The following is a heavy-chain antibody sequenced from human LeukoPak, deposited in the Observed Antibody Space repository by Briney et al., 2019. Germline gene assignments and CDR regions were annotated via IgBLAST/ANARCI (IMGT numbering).Heavy chain of an antibody. D-gene: IGHD3-10*01. J-gene: IGHJ3*02. CDR3: ARVLITMVRGVISHDAFDI. V-gene: IGHV4-39*01. CDR1: GVSISSSNSY. Sequence: SETLSLTCTVSGVSISSSNSYWGWIRQPPGKGLEWIGSIYYSGNTYYNASLKSQVSISIDTSKNQFSLKLSSVTAADTAVYYCARVLITMVRGVISHDAFDIWGQGTMVTVSS. CDR2: IYYSGNT.